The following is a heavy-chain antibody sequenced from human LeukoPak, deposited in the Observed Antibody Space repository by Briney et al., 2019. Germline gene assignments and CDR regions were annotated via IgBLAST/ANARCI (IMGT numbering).Heavy chain of an antibody. CDR3: AKALSYPDGVTTFDYDY. CDR2: IKQDGGQI. CDR1: GFIFSTYW. J-gene: IGHJ4*02. D-gene: IGHD3-16*02. V-gene: IGHV3-7*01. Sequence: GGSPRLSCAASGFIFSTYWMTWVRQAPGKGLEWVANIKQDGGQIYYVDSVKGRFTISRDNARKELYLQMNSLRAEDTAVYYCAKALSYPDGVTTFDYDYWGQGTLVTVSS.